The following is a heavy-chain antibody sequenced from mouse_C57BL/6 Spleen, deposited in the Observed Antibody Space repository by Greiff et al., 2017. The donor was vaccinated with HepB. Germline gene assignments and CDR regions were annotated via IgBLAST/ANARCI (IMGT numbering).Heavy chain of an antibody. Sequence: EVQGVESGGGLVKPGGSLKLSCAASGFTFSDYGMHWVRQAPEKGLEWVAYISSGSSTIYYADTVKGRFTISRDNAKNTLFLQMTSLRSEDTAMYYCARGYYGSSYGLAYWGQGTLVTVSA. J-gene: IGHJ3*01. V-gene: IGHV5-17*01. CDR1: GFTFSDYG. CDR2: ISSGSSTI. D-gene: IGHD1-1*01. CDR3: ARGYYGSSYGLAY.